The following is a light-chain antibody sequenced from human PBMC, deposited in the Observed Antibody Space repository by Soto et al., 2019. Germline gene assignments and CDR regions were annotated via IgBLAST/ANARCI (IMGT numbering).Light chain of an antibody. CDR2: NNN. J-gene: IGLJ3*02. CDR3: ERCDDSLNGLRV. V-gene: IGLV1-44*01. CDR1: SSNIGSNL. Sequence: QSVLTQPPSASGTPGQTVTISCSGSSSNIGSNLDNSSQLHPRTTPRILIYNNNQRPSAVPDRFSGSKSGPATSLAISGLQSEDEGDDFCERCDDSLNGLRVFGGGTKLTVL.